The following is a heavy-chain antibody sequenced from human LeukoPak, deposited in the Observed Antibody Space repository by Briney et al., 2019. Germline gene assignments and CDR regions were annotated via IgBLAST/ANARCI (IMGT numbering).Heavy chain of an antibody. Sequence: SQTLSLTCAGSGGSISSGGYSWSWIRQPPGKGLEWIGYIYHSGSTYYNPSLKSRVTISVDRSKNQFSLKLSSVTAADTAVYYCARTYYDYVWGSYRTYYFDYWGQGTLVTVSS. V-gene: IGHV4-30-2*01. J-gene: IGHJ4*02. CDR3: ARTYYDYVWGSYRTYYFDY. CDR1: GGSISSGGYS. D-gene: IGHD3-16*01. CDR2: IYHSGST.